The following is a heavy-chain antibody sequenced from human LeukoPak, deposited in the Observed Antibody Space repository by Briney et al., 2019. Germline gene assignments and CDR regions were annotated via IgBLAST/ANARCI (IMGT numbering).Heavy chain of an antibody. D-gene: IGHD3-3*01. V-gene: IGHV3-23*01. CDR2: ISGSGGST. CDR1: GFTFSSYW. Sequence: GGSLRLSCAASGFTFSSYWMSWVRQAPGKGLEWVSAISGSGGSTYYADSVKGRFTISRDNSKNTLYLQMNSLRAEDTAVYYCAKDPGSRNDFWSGYPKYYFDYWGQGTLVTVSS. CDR3: AKDPGSRNDFWSGYPKYYFDY. J-gene: IGHJ4*02.